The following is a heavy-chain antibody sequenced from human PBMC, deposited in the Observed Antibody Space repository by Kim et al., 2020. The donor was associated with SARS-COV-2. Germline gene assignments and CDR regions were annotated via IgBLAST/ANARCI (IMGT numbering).Heavy chain of an antibody. CDR3: ARGLWGGLNGFDP. V-gene: IGHV4-38-2*02. Sequence: SETLSLTCTVSGYSISSGYYWAWIRQPPGKGLEWIGSIYHSGSTYYNPSLKSRVTTSVDTSKNQFSLNLTSVTAADTAVYYCARGLWGGLNGFDPWCQGT. CDR1: GYSISSGYY. J-gene: IGHJ5*02. CDR2: IYHSGST. D-gene: IGHD3-3*01.